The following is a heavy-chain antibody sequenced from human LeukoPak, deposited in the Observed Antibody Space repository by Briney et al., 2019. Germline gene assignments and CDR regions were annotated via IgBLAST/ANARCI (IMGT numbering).Heavy chain of an antibody. D-gene: IGHD3-22*01. CDR3: ARELRERVVVILSTYYFDY. J-gene: IGHJ4*02. CDR2: IWYDGSNK. CDR1: GFTFSSYG. Sequence: QPGRSLRLSCAASGFTFSSYGMHWVRQAPGKGLEWVAVIWYDGSNKYYADSVKGRFTISRDNSKNTLYLQMNSLRAEDTAVYYCARELRERVVVILSTYYFDYWGQGTLVTVSS. V-gene: IGHV3-33*01.